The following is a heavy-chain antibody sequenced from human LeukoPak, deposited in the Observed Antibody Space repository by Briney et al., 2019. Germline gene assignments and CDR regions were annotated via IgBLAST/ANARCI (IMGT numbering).Heavy chain of an antibody. J-gene: IGHJ4*02. D-gene: IGHD4-17*01. CDR2: ISGSGDNT. V-gene: IGHV3-23*01. Sequence: PGGSLRLSCAASGFTFSSHGMSWVRQAPGKGLEWVSTISGSGDNTYYADSVKGRFTISRDNAKNSLYLQMNSLRAEDTAVYYCAWDPLTTVTNYWGQGTLVTVSS. CDR3: AWDPLTTVTNY. CDR1: GFTFSSHG.